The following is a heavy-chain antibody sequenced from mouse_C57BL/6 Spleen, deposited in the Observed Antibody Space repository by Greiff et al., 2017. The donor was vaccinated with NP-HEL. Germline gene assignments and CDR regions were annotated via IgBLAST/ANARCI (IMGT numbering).Heavy chain of an antibody. CDR3: TRGTVPFAD. D-gene: IGHD3-3*01. CDR2: IYPEHGVT. V-gene: IGHV14-4*01. Sequence: VQLQQSGAELVRPGASVKLSCTPSGFNIQDDYMHWVQQRPEQGLGWIGWIYPEHGVTDIASKFQGKATITAYTSAKTAYLQLSSLTSEDTAVYYCTRGTVPFADWGQGTLVTVSA. CDR1: GFNIQDDY. J-gene: IGHJ3*01.